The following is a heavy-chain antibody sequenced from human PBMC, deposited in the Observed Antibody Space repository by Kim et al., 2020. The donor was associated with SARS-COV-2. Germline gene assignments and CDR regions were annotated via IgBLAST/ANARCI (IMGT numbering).Heavy chain of an antibody. CDR3: AKDSATATTWGAFDI. CDR2: ISGSGGST. Sequence: GGSLRLSCVVSGFTFSNYVMSWVRQAPGKGLEWVSGISGSGGSTYYADSVKGRFTISRDNSKNTLYLQMNSLRTEDTAVYYCAKDSATATTWGAFDIWGQGTMVTVSS. D-gene: IGHD1-1*01. CDR1: GFTFSNYV. V-gene: IGHV3-23*01. J-gene: IGHJ3*02.